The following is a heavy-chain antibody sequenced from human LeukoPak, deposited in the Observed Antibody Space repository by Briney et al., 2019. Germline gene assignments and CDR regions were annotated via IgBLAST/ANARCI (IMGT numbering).Heavy chain of an antibody. Sequence: GGSLRLSCAASGFTFSSFAMHWVRQAPGKGLEYLSAIYSDGSRTYYADSVKGRFTISRDNSKNTLYLQMNSLRAEDTAVYYCARGPDPYYDILTGYAWGQGTLVTVSS. CDR1: GFTFSSFA. J-gene: IGHJ5*02. D-gene: IGHD3-9*01. CDR3: ARGPDPYYDILTGYA. V-gene: IGHV3-64*04. CDR2: IYSDGSRT.